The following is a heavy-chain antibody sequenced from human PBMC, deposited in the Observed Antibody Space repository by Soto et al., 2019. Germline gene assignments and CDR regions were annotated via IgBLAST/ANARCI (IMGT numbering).Heavy chain of an antibody. CDR3: AKDDCSGGSCSSPQGGFNYYGMDV. Sequence: PGGSLSLSCAASGFPFSSYCMHWVRQAPGKGLEWVAVISYDGSNKYYADSVKGRFTISRDNSKNTLYLQMNSLRAEDTAVYYCAKDDCSGGSCSSPQGGFNYYGMDVWGQGTTVTVSS. V-gene: IGHV3-30*18. CDR2: ISYDGSNK. D-gene: IGHD2-15*01. CDR1: GFPFSSYC. J-gene: IGHJ6*02.